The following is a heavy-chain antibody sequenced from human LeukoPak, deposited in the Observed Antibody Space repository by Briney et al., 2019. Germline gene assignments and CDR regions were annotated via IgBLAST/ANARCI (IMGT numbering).Heavy chain of an antibody. CDR2: IKQDGSEK. CDR3: AKDRIYSSGWYREKYYFDY. CDR1: GGSISSSIYY. D-gene: IGHD6-19*01. V-gene: IGHV3-7*01. J-gene: IGHJ4*02. Sequence: PSETLSLTCTVSGGSISSSIYYWGWIRQSPGKGLEWVANIKQDGSEKYYVDSVKGRFTISRDNAKNSLYLQTNSLRAEDTAVYYCAKDRIYSSGWYREKYYFDYWGQGTLVTVSS.